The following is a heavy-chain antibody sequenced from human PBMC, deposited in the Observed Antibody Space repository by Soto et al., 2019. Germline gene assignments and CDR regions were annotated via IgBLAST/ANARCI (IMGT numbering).Heavy chain of an antibody. D-gene: IGHD2-15*01. CDR2: ISPSTSHI. J-gene: IGHJ6*02. Sequence: EVHLVESVAGLVKPGGSLRLSCAVSGFTFSSCTMNWVRQAPGKGLEWVSSISPSTSHIYYADSVKGRFTISRDNAKNTLFLQLNSLRAEDTAVYYCSGCSGGACHQNYGMDVWGQGTTVTVSS. V-gene: IGHV3-21*01. CDR3: SGCSGGACHQNYGMDV. CDR1: GFTFSSCT.